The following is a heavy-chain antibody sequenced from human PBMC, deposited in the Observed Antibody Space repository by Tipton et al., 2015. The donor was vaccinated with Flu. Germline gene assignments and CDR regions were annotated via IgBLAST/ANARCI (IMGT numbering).Heavy chain of an antibody. CDR2: IYYSGST. V-gene: IGHV4-59*01. J-gene: IGHJ6*03. D-gene: IGHD2-2*01. CDR3: ARVVVPAANMRRYYYYYYMDV. CDR1: GGSISSYY. Sequence: TLSLTCTVSGGSISSYYWSWIRQPPGKGLEWIGYIYYSGSTNYNPSPKSRVTISVDTSKNQFSLKLSSVTAADTAVYYCARVVVPAANMRRYYYYYYMDVWGKGTTVTVSS.